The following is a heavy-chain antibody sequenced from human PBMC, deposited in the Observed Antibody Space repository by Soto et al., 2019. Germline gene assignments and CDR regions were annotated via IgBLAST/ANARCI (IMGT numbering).Heavy chain of an antibody. V-gene: IGHV4-4*07. CDR3: ARGKRRYSNSWYPNPWFDP. CDR1: GGSISSYY. J-gene: IGHJ5*02. Sequence: KTSETLSLTCTVSGGSISSYYWSWIRQPAGKGLEWIGRIYTSGSTNYNPSLKSRVTMSVDTSKNQFSLKLSSVTAADTAVYYCARGKRRYSNSWYPNPWFDPWGQGTLVTVSS. D-gene: IGHD6-13*01. CDR2: IYTSGST.